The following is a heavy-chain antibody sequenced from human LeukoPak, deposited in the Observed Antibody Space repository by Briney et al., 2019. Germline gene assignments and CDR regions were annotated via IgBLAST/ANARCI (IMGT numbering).Heavy chain of an antibody. V-gene: IGHV4-34*01. Sequence: SETLSLTCAVYGGSFSGYYWSWIRQPPGKGLEWIGEINHSGSTNYNPSLKSRVTISVDTSKNQFSLKLSSVTAADTAVYYCARGGDTAIVARNWFDPWGQGTLVTVSS. D-gene: IGHD5-18*01. CDR1: GGSFSGYY. J-gene: IGHJ5*02. CDR3: ARGGDTAIVARNWFDP. CDR2: INHSGST.